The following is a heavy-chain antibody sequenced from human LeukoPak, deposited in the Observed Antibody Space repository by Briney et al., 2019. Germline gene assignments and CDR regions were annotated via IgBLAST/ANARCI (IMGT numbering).Heavy chain of an antibody. J-gene: IGHJ4*02. CDR3: ARDERLLSFLK. CDR1: GFTFSSYG. CDR2: ISYDGSNK. D-gene: IGHD3-3*01. Sequence: GSLRLSCAASGFTFSSYGMHWVRQAPGKGLEWVAVISYDGSNKYYADSVKGRFTISRDNSKNTLYLQMNSLRAEDTAIYYCARDERLLSFLKWGQGTLVTVSS. V-gene: IGHV3-30*03.